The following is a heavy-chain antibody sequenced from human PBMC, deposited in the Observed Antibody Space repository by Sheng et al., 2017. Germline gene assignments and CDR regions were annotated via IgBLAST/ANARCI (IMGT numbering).Heavy chain of an antibody. D-gene: IGHD6-19*01. CDR3: AKGGGSGWLYYMDV. J-gene: IGHJ6*03. Sequence: QVQLVESGGGVVQPGRSLRLSCAASGFIFSSFGMHWVRQAPGKGLEWVAVISYDGSNEYYADSVKGRFTISRDNSKNTLYLQMNSLRAEDTAVYYCAKGGGSGWLYYMDVWGQGTTVTVSS. V-gene: IGHV3-30*18. CDR1: GFIFSSFG. CDR2: ISYDGSNE.